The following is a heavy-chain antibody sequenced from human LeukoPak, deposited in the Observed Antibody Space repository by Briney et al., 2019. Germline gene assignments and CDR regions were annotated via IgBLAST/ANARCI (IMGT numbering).Heavy chain of an antibody. Sequence: PSETLSLTCAVSVGSFSDYYWASIRQSPERGLGLIGEIKDSGKTHYNPSLKSRVVISIDTSNNQFCRNLSSVTAAHTAIYFCARGAPSFSTYDSWGQGSQVTVSS. CDR2: IKDSGKT. D-gene: IGHD2-15*01. CDR3: ARGAPSFSTYDS. J-gene: IGHJ4*02. CDR1: VGSFSDYY. V-gene: IGHV4-34*01.